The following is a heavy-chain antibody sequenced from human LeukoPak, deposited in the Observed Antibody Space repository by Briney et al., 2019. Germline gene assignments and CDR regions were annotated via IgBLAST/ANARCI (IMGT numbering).Heavy chain of an antibody. V-gene: IGHV4-61*01. CDR3: AREGRDGYTLDY. CDR2: IYYSGST. J-gene: IGHJ4*02. D-gene: IGHD5-24*01. Sequence: PSETLSLTCTVSGGSVSSGSYYWSWIRQPPGKGLEWIGYIYYSGSTNYNPSLKSRVTISVDTSKNQFPLKLSSVTAADTAVYYCAREGRDGYTLDYWGQGTLVTVSS. CDR1: GGSVSSGSYY.